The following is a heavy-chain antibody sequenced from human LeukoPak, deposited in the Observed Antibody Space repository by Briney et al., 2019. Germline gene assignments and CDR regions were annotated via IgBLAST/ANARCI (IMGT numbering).Heavy chain of an antibody. CDR2: IIPIFGTA. CDR1: GGTFSSYA. D-gene: IGHD3-22*01. V-gene: IGHV1-69*13. CDR3: AADYYDSSGRRFFKPNFDY. J-gene: IGHJ4*02. Sequence: SVKVSCKASGGTFSSYAISRVRQAPGQGLEWMGGIIPIFGTANYAQKFQGRVTITADESTSTAYMELSSLRSEDTAVYYCAADYYDSSGRRFFKPNFDYWGQGTLVTVSS.